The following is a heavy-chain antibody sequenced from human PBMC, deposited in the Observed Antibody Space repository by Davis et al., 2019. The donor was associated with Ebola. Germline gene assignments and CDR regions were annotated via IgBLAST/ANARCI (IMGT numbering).Heavy chain of an antibody. CDR2: VSYDGSNK. D-gene: IGHD4-11*01. J-gene: IGHJ6*02. V-gene: IGHV3-30*18. CDR1: GINLRIYG. Sequence: GGSLRLSCAASGINLRIYGMHWVRQAPGKGLEWVAVVSYDGSNKDYADSVKGRFTVSRHNSKNTLYLQMNSLRAEDTAVYYCAEDTVTSYLFAMDVWGQGTTVTVSS. CDR3: AEDTVTSYLFAMDV.